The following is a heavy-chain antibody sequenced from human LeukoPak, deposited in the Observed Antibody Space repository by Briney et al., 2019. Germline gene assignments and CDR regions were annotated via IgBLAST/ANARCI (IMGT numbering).Heavy chain of an antibody. V-gene: IGHV3-48*03. D-gene: IGHD3-10*01. J-gene: IGHJ4*02. Sequence: PGGSLRLSCAASGFTFSSYEMNWVRLAPGKGLEWLSYISSSGSTIYYADSVKGRFTISRDNAKNSLYLQMNSLRAEDTAVYFCARDVIRGVTFDYWGQGTLVTVSS. CDR2: ISSSGSTI. CDR3: ARDVIRGVTFDY. CDR1: GFTFSSYE.